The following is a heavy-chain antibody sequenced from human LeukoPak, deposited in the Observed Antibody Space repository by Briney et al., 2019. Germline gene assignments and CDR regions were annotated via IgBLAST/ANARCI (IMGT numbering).Heavy chain of an antibody. CDR1: GFTFNISA. CDR2: IIGSGDST. D-gene: IGHD1-26*01. CDR3: AKLPRNVKVDTFDS. V-gene: IGHV3-23*01. Sequence: GGSLRLSCAASGFTFNISAMSWVRQAPGKGLEWVSGIIGSGDSTYYADSVKGRFTISRDNSKNTLYLQMNSLRAEHAAIYYCAKLPRNVKVDTFDSWGQGTLVTASS. J-gene: IGHJ4*02.